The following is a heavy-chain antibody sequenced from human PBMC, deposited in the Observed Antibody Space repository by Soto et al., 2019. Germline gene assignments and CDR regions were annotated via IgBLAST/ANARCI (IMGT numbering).Heavy chain of an antibody. CDR3: ARDPSNTSGYRIYFDA. CDR2: ISTYNGDT. J-gene: IGHJ5*02. D-gene: IGHD6-19*01. Sequence: GASVKVSCKTSGYSFTTHAITWVRQAPGQGLEWMGWISTYNGDTNYAQKFQGRVTLTKDTSTSTAYMELRSLRSDDTAVYYCARDPSNTSGYRIYFDAWGQGTLVTVSS. V-gene: IGHV1-18*04. CDR1: GYSFTTHA.